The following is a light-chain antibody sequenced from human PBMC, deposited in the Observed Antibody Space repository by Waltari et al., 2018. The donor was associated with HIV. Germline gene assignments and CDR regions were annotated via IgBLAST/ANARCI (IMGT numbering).Light chain of an antibody. J-gene: IGLJ2*01. CDR2: DDS. Sequence: YVLTQPPSVSVAPGQTARITCGGANIAGRKVHLYQRRPGQAPALVVFDDSDRPSGIPERFSGSISGNTATLIISRVEDGDEADYYCQVWDESNEQVVFGGGTRLTVL. CDR1: NIAGRK. V-gene: IGLV3-21*02. CDR3: QVWDESNEQVV.